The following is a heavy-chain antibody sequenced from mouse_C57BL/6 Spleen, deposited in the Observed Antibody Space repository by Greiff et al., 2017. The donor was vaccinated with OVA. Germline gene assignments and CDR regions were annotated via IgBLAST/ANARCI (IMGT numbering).Heavy chain of an antibody. CDR1: GYTFTSYW. J-gene: IGHJ2*01. CDR2: IYPGSGST. Sequence: VQLQQPGAELVKPGASVKMSCKASGYTFTSYWITWVKQRPGQGLEWIGDIYPGSGSTNYNEKFKSKATLTVATSSSTAYMQLSSVSSEDSAVYYCARAYYKVFDYWGQGTTLTVSS. V-gene: IGHV1-55*01. D-gene: IGHD2-12*01. CDR3: ARAYYKVFDY.